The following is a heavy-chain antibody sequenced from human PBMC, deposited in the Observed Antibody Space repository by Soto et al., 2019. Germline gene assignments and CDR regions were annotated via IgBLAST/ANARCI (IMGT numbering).Heavy chain of an antibody. CDR1: GFAISSSY. CDR2: IYSGGAA. J-gene: IGHJ6*02. V-gene: IGHV3-53*01. Sequence: VGSLRLSCAASGFAISSSYMSWVRQAPGKGLEWVSVIYSGGAAFYADSVRGRFTISTDNSKNTLYLQMNRLTAEDTAVYYCAREGVSSSWYKYHGMDVWGQGTTVTVSS. CDR3: AREGVSSSWYKYHGMDV. D-gene: IGHD6-13*01.